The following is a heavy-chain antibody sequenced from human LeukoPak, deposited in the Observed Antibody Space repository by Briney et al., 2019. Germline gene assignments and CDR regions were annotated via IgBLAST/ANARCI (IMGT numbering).Heavy chain of an antibody. CDR2: IYTSGST. J-gene: IGHJ4*02. CDR3: ARTRSVTYYYGSGDVGYFDY. CDR1: GGSISSGSYY. D-gene: IGHD3-10*01. V-gene: IGHV4-61*02. Sequence: SETLSLTCTVSGGSISSGSYYWNWIRQPAGKGLEWIGRIYTSGSTNYNPSLKSRVTISVDTSKNQFSLKLSSVTAADTAVYYCARTRSVTYYYGSGDVGYFDYWGQETLVTVSS.